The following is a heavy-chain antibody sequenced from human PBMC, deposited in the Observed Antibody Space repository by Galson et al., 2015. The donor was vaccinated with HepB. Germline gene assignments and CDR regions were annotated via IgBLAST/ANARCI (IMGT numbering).Heavy chain of an antibody. CDR2: TYYRSKWYN. CDR1: GDSVSSNSAA. J-gene: IGHJ3*02. V-gene: IGHV6-1*01. Sequence: CAISGDSVSSNSAAWNWIRQSPSRGLEWLGRTYYRSKWYNDYAVSVKSRITINPVTSKNQFSLQLNSVTPEDTAVYYCAIGIAARGGAFDIWGQGTMVTVSS. CDR3: AIGIAARGGAFDI. D-gene: IGHD6-13*01.